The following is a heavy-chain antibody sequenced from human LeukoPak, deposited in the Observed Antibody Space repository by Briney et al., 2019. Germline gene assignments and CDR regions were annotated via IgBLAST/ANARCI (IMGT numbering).Heavy chain of an antibody. CDR3: TTEEDYGDYVSWFDP. D-gene: IGHD4-17*01. V-gene: IGHV3-23*01. CDR1: GFTFSSYG. Sequence: QTGESLRLSCAASGFTFSSYGMSWVRQAPGKGLEWVSAISGSGGSTYYADSVKGRFTISRDNSKNTLYLQMNSLKTEDTAVYYCTTEEDYGDYVSWFDPWGQGTLVTVPS. J-gene: IGHJ5*02. CDR2: ISGSGGST.